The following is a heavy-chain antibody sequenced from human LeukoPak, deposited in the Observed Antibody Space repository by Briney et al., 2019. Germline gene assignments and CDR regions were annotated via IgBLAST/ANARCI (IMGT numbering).Heavy chain of an antibody. J-gene: IGHJ4*02. Sequence: GGSLRLSCAASGFTFSSYAMTWVRQAPGKGLEWVSSISASGGSTYYTESVWGRFSISRDNSRKMLSLQMTSLRVEDTAIYYCAKSSRDYTTSAIDFWGQGTLVTVSS. CDR2: ISASGGST. D-gene: IGHD2-2*02. CDR3: AKSSRDYTTSAIDF. V-gene: IGHV3-23*01. CDR1: GFTFSSYA.